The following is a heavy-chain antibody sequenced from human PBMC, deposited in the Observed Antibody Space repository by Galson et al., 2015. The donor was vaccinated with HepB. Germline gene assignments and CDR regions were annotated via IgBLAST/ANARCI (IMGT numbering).Heavy chain of an antibody. J-gene: IGHJ4*02. CDR1: GGTFSSYA. CDR3: ARGRPPGDSSGWYNYFDY. D-gene: IGHD6-19*01. CDR2: IIPIFGTA. Sequence: SVKVSCKASGGTFSSYAISWVRQAPGQGLEWMGGIIPIFGTANYAQKFQGRVTITADKSTSTAYMELSSLRSEDTAVYYCARGRPPGDSSGWYNYFDYWGQGTLVTVSS. V-gene: IGHV1-69*06.